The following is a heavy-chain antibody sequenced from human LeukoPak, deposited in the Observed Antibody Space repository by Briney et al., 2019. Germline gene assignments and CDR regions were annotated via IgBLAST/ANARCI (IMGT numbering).Heavy chain of an antibody. D-gene: IGHD5-24*01. J-gene: IGHJ4*02. V-gene: IGHV4-34*01. CDR3: ARDQDGYDSFDY. CDR2: INHSGST. CDR1: GGSFSGYY. Sequence: SETLSLTCAVYGGSFSGYYWSWIRQPPGKGLEWIGEINHSGSTNYNPSLKSRVTISVDTSKNQFSLKLSSVTAADTAVYYCARDQDGYDSFDYWGQGNLVTVSS.